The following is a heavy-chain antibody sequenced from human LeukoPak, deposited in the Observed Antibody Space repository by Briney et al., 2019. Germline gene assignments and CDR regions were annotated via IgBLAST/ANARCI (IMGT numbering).Heavy chain of an antibody. CDR3: ARVGFRVARAGFDC. Sequence: SETLSLTCAVYGGSFSGYYWSWIRQPPGKGLEWIGEINHSGSTNYNPSLKSRVTISVDTSKNQFSLKLSSVTAADTAVYYCARVGFRVARAGFDCWGQGTLVTVSS. V-gene: IGHV4-34*01. D-gene: IGHD3-3*01. J-gene: IGHJ4*02. CDR2: INHSGST. CDR1: GGSFSGYY.